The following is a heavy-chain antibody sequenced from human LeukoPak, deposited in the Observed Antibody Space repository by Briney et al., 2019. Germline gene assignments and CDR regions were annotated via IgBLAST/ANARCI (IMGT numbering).Heavy chain of an antibody. CDR2: IIPIFGTA. CDR3: AREPGGSGSYLGKDY. J-gene: IGHJ4*02. CDR1: GGTFISYA. D-gene: IGHD3-10*01. Sequence: SVKVSCKASGGTFISYAISWVRQAPGQGLEWMGGIIPIFGTANYAQKFQGRVTITADKSTSTAYMELRSLRSEDTAVYYCAREPGGSGSYLGKDYWGQGTLITVSS. V-gene: IGHV1-69*06.